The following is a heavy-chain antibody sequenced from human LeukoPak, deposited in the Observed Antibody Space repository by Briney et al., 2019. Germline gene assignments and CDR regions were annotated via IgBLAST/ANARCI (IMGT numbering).Heavy chain of an antibody. J-gene: IGHJ4*02. V-gene: IGHV3-9*01. Sequence: GRSLRLSCAASGFTFDGYAMHWVRQPPGKGLEWVSSISWNSGSRAYADSVKGRFTISRDNAQNSLYLQMNSLRAEDTAIYYCVRDRGTYRPIDYWGQGTLVTVSS. D-gene: IGHD1-26*01. CDR2: ISWNSGSR. CDR3: VRDRGTYRPIDY. CDR1: GFTFDGYA.